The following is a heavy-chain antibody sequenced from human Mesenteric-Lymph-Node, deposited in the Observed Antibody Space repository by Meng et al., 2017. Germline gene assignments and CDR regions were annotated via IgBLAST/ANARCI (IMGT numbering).Heavy chain of an antibody. CDR1: GFTFSGYS. J-gene: IGHJ6*02. V-gene: IGHV3-23*01. D-gene: IGHD2-15*01. CDR2: VTSSGAIT. Sequence: GESLKISCVASGFTFSGYSMTWVRQAPGKGLDWVSAVTSSGAITYYADSVKGRFSISRDNSRNALYLQMNGLRAEDTAVYYCAKYCTGGSCSSNYAMDAWGQGTSVTVSS. CDR3: AKYCTGGSCSSNYAMDA.